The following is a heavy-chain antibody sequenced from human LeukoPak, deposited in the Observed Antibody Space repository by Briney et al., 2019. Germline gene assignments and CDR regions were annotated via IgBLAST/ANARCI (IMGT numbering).Heavy chain of an antibody. V-gene: IGHV1-2*02. Sequence: ASVKVSCKASGYTFTGYNMHWVRQAPGQGLEWMGWINPNSGGTNYAQKFQGRVTMTRDTSISTAYMELSRLGSDDTAVYYCARDGRTAAVNWFDPWGQGTLVTVSS. CDR2: INPNSGGT. D-gene: IGHD2-2*01. CDR3: ARDGRTAAVNWFDP. J-gene: IGHJ5*02. CDR1: GYTFTGYN.